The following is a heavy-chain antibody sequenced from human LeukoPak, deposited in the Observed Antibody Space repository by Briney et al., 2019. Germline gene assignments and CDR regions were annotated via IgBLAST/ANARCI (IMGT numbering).Heavy chain of an antibody. CDR3: ARAENYDFWSGYPTPVYYFDY. CDR1: GGTFSSYT. J-gene: IGHJ4*02. V-gene: IGHV1-69*02. D-gene: IGHD3-3*01. CDR2: IIPILGIA. Sequence: SVKVPCKASGGTFSSYTISWVRQAPGQGLEWMGRIIPILGIANYAQKFQGRVTITADKSTSTAYMELSSLRSEDTAVYYCARAENYDFWSGYPTPVYYFDYWGQGTLVTVSS.